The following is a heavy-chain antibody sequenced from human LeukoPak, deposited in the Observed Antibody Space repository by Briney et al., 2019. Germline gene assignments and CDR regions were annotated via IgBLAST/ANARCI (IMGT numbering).Heavy chain of an antibody. Sequence: SQTLSLTCAISGDSVTSNSTAWNWIRQSPSRDLEWLGRTYYRAKWYNDYAVSVKSRITINPDTSKNQFSLQLNSVTPEDTAVYYCAREYSSSGLAFDYWGQGTLVTVSS. V-gene: IGHV6-1*01. CDR1: GDSVTSNSTA. D-gene: IGHD6-19*01. J-gene: IGHJ4*02. CDR3: AREYSSSGLAFDY. CDR2: TYYRAKWYN.